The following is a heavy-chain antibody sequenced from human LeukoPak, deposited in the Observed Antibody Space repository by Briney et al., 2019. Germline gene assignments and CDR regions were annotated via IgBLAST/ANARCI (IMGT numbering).Heavy chain of an antibody. CDR3: ARDRLYSYSTRWEIDY. Sequence: GASVKVSCKASGYTFTSFGISWVRQAPGQGLEWMGWISIYNGDTNYAQKIQGRVTMTTDTSTSTAYMELRSLRSDDTAVYYCARDRLYSYSTRWEIDYWGQGTLVTVSS. V-gene: IGHV1-18*01. D-gene: IGHD6-13*01. J-gene: IGHJ4*02. CDR2: ISIYNGDT. CDR1: GYTFTSFG.